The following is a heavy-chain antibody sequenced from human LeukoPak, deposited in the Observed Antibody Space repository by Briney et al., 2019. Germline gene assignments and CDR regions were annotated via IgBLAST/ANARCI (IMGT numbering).Heavy chain of an antibody. V-gene: IGHV1-2*02. CDR2: INPNSGGT. D-gene: IGHD1-26*01. Sequence: ASVKVSCKASGYTFTGYYMHWVRQAPGQGLEWMGWINPNSGGTNYAQKFQGRVTMTRDTSISTAYMELSRLRSDDTAVYYCARVRGSSPSGDFDYWGQGTLVTVSS. CDR1: GYTFTGYY. J-gene: IGHJ4*02. CDR3: ARVRGSSPSGDFDY.